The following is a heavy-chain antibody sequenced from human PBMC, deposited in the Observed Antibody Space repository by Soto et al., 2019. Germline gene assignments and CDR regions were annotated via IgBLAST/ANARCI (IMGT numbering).Heavy chain of an antibody. J-gene: IGHJ6*01. CDR3: AISSMKVSGLDCCCSVMEV. V-gene: IGHV5-51*01. D-gene: IGHD2-15*01. Sequence: KGLEWMGIIYPGDSDTRYSPSFQGQVTISADKSISTAYLQWSSLKASDTAMYYCAISSMKVSGLDCCCSVMEVWGQGTTVLVSS. CDR2: IYPGDSDT.